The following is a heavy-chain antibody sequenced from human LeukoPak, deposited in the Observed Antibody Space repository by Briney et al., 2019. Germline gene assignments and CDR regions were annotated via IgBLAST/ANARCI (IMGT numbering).Heavy chain of an antibody. CDR3: ARSPQLTVVPDY. Sequence: GGSLRLSCAASGFTFSSYAMHWVRQAPGKGLEYVSAIRSNGGSTYYANSVKGRFTISRDNSKNTLYLQMGSLRAEDMAVYYCARSPQLTVVPDYWGQGTLVTVSS. CDR2: IRSNGGST. V-gene: IGHV3-64*01. CDR1: GFTFSSYA. D-gene: IGHD4-23*01. J-gene: IGHJ4*02.